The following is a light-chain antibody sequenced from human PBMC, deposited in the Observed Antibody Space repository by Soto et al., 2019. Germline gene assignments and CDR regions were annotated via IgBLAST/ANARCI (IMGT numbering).Light chain of an antibody. Sequence: QSALTQPASVSGSPGQTVTISCTGTSCDIGAYNFVSWYQQHPGKAPKLMLYDVNIRPSGVSNRFSGSKSGTTASLTISGLQAEDEADYCCTSWTTSSAYIFGGGTKLTVL. CDR1: SCDIGAYNF. CDR3: TSWTTSSAYI. J-gene: IGLJ2*01. CDR2: DVN. V-gene: IGLV2-14*03.